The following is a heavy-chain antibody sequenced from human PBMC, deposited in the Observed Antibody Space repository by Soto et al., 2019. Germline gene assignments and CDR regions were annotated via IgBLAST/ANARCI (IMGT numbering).Heavy chain of an antibody. CDR1: GFTFSNYG. CDR3: AKDPKCCTIGSHFLDNWFDP. Sequence: GGSLRLSXAASGFTFSNYGMHWVRQTPGKGLEWVAVISYDGSHEFYTDSVKGRFTISRDNSKNTLYLQMNSLKTEDTAMYYCAKDPKCCTIGSHFLDNWFDPWGQGTLVTSPQ. J-gene: IGHJ5*02. V-gene: IGHV3-30*18. CDR2: ISYDGSHE. D-gene: IGHD2-8*01.